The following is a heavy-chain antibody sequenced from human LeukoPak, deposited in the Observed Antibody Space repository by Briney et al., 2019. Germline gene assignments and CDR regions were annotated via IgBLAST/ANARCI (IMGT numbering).Heavy chain of an antibody. CDR3: ARDGTYGPVDY. Sequence: PGGSLRLSCAASGFTFSSYAMSWVRQAPGKGLEWVANINRDGSAKNYVDSVKGRFTISRDNAKNSLYLQMNSLRAEDTAVYYCARDGTYGPVDYWGQGTLVTVSS. J-gene: IGHJ4*02. V-gene: IGHV3-7*01. CDR2: INRDGSAK. D-gene: IGHD1-26*01. CDR1: GFTFSSYA.